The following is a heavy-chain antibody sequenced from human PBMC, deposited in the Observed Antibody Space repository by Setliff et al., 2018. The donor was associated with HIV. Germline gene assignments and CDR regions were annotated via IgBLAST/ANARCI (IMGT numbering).Heavy chain of an antibody. V-gene: IGHV4-31*03. CDR3: ARDLVAAFDI. CDR2: IYYSGST. J-gene: IGHJ3*02. CDR1: GASISSGGYY. Sequence: SETLSLTCSVSGASISSGGYYWSWIRQHPGKGLEWIGCIYYSGSTYYNPSLKSRVTISEDTSKNQFSLKLSSVTAADTAVYYCARDLVAAFDIWGQGQWSPSPQ.